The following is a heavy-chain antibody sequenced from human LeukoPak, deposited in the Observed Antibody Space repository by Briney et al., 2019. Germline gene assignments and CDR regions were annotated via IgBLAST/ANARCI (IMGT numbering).Heavy chain of an antibody. D-gene: IGHD1-1*01. CDR2: IYYSGST. J-gene: IGHJ4*02. Sequence: PSETLSLTCTVSGGSRSSSSYYWGWIRQPPGKGLEWLASIYYSGSTYYNPSLKSRVTISVDTSKNQFSLKLSSVTAADTAVYYCARHEVQLERLFDYWGQGTLVTVSS. CDR1: GGSRSSSSYY. CDR3: ARHEVQLERLFDY. V-gene: IGHV4-39*01.